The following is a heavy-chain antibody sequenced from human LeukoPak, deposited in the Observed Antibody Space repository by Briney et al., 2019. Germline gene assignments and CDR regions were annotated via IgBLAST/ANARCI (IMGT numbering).Heavy chain of an antibody. CDR1: GFTFTRYT. Sequence: GGSLRLSCVASGFTFTRYTMNWVRQAPGKGLEWVSSISSGATYIYYADSVKGRFALSRDNAKNSVYLQMNSLRAEDTAVYYCAGSDYVWGTPFYFDFWGQGTLVTVSS. D-gene: IGHD3-16*01. V-gene: IGHV3-21*01. J-gene: IGHJ4*02. CDR3: AGSDYVWGTPFYFDF. CDR2: ISSGATYI.